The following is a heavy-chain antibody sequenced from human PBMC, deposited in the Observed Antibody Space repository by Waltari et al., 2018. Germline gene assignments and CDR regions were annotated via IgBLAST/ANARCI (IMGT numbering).Heavy chain of an antibody. CDR3: ARDPEEGAFDI. CDR1: GYTFTVYY. Sequence: QVQLVQSGAEVTKPGASVKVSCKASGYTFTVYYIHWVRQAPVQGLEWMGRINPNSGGTNYAQKFQGRVTMTRDTSISTAYMELSRLRSDDTAVYYCARDPEEGAFDIWGQGTMVTVSS. CDR2: INPNSGGT. V-gene: IGHV1-2*06. J-gene: IGHJ3*02.